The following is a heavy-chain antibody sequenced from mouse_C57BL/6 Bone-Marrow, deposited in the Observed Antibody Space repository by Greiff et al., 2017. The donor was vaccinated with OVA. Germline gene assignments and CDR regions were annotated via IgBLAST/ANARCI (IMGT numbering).Heavy chain of an antibody. CDR1: GFSFNTYA. V-gene: IGHV10-1*01. Sequence: EVQGVESGGGLVQPKGSLKLSCAASGFSFNTYAMNWVRQAPGKGLEWVARIRSKSNNYATYYADSVKDRFTISRDDSESMLYLQMNNLKTEDTAMYYCVRTTVGYFDYWGQGTTLTVSS. J-gene: IGHJ2*01. CDR2: IRSKSNNYAT. CDR3: VRTTVGYFDY. D-gene: IGHD1-1*01.